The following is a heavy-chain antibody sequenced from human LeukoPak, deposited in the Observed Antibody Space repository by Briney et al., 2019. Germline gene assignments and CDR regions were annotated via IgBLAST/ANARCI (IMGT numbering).Heavy chain of an antibody. J-gene: IGHJ3*02. CDR1: GYTFTSYA. V-gene: IGHV1-2*02. CDR3: ARDVRHAFDI. Sequence: ASVKVSCKASGYTFTSYAMHWVRQAPGQGLEWMGWINPNTGDTNYAQNFQGRVTMTRDTSISTAYMELSSLRSEDTALYSCARDVRHAFDIWGQGTMVVVSS. CDR2: INPNTGDT.